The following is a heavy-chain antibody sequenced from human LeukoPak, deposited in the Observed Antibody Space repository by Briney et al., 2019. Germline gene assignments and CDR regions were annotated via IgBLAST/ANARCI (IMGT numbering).Heavy chain of an antibody. Sequence: SETLSLTCTVSGGSVSSGSYYWSWIRQPPVKGLEWIGYIYYSGSTNYNPSLKSRVTISVDTSKNQFSLKLSSVTAADTAVYYCARDLSVTTLFYYWGQGTLVTVSS. V-gene: IGHV4-61*01. CDR1: GGSVSSGSYY. J-gene: IGHJ4*02. CDR3: ARDLSVTTLFYY. D-gene: IGHD4-17*01. CDR2: IYYSGST.